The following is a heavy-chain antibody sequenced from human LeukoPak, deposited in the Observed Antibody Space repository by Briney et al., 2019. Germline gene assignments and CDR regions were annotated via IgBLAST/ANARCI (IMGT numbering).Heavy chain of an antibody. D-gene: IGHD6-13*01. CDR3: ARDSSRWWGDYFDY. V-gene: IGHV3-11*01. CDR1: GVTFSDYY. J-gene: IGHJ4*02. CDR2: SSSSGGPI. Sequence: GGSLRLSCAASGVTFSDYYMIWIRQAPGKGLEWVSYSSSSGGPIYYADSVKGRFTISRDNAKKSLYLQMNSLRSEDTAVYYCARDSSRWWGDYFDYWGQGTLVTVSS.